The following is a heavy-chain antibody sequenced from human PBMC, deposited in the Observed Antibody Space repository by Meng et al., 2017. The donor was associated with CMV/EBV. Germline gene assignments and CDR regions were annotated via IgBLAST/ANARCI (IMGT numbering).Heavy chain of an antibody. D-gene: IGHD3-10*01. CDR1: GYTFTSYG. J-gene: IGHJ4*02. CDR2: ISAYNGNT. CDR3: ARDRGENYFDH. V-gene: IGHV1-18*01. Sequence: ASVKVSCKASGYTFTSYGISWVRQAPGQGLEWMGWISAYNGNTNYAQKLQGRVTMTRDTSISTAFMEMGRLRSDDSAVYFCARDRGENYFDHWGQGTLVTVSS.